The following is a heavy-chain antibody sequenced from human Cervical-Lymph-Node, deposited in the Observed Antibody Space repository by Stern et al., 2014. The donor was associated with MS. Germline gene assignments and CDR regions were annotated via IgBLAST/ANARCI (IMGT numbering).Heavy chain of an antibody. V-gene: IGHV3-21*01. D-gene: IGHD3-10*01. Sequence: EVQLVESGGGLVKPGGSLRLSCAASGFTFRSYSMKWVRQAPGKGLEGGPSISRSSSYIYYADSVKGRFTISRDNAKNSLYLQMNSLRAEDTAVYYCARDGMGEFGELPPFWFDPWGQGTLVTVSS. J-gene: IGHJ5*02. CDR2: ISRSSSYI. CDR1: GFTFRSYS. CDR3: ARDGMGEFGELPPFWFDP.